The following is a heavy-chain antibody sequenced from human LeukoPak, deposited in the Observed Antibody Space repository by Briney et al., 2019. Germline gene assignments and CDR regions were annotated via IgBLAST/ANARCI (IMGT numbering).Heavy chain of an antibody. Sequence: KPAGSLRLSCAASGFTFSNACMSWVRQAPGKGLEWVGRIKIKTNGGTTDYAAPVKGRFTISRDDSKNTLYLQMDSLKTEDTAVYYCTTRFYGSGTSWGQGTLVTVSS. CDR2: IKIKTNGGTT. V-gene: IGHV3-15*01. J-gene: IGHJ5*02. CDR3: TTRFYGSGTS. D-gene: IGHD3-10*01. CDR1: GFTFSNAC.